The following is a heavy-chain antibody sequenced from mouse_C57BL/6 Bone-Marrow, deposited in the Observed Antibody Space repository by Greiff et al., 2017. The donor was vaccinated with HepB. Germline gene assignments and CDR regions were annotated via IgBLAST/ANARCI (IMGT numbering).Heavy chain of an antibody. V-gene: IGHV1-80*01. CDR1: GYAFSSYW. CDR2: IYPGDGDT. CDR3: ARGRGNYGSTMDY. Sequence: SGAELVKPGASVKISCKASGYAFSSYWMNWVKQRPGKGLEWIGQIYPGDGDTNYNGKFKGKATLTADKSSSTAYMQLSSLTSEDSAVYFCARGRGNYGSTMDYWGQGTSVTVSS. D-gene: IGHD1-1*01. J-gene: IGHJ4*01.